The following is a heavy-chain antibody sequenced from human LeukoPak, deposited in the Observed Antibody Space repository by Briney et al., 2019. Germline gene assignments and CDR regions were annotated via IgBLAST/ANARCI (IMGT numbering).Heavy chain of an antibody. J-gene: IGHJ4*02. D-gene: IGHD5-24*01. Sequence: ASVNVSCKASGYTFTGYYMHWVRQAPGQGLEWMGWINPNSGGTNYAQKFQGRVTMTRDTSISTAYMELSRLRSDDTAVYYCARWMDGVYYFDCWGQGTPVTVSS. CDR1: GYTFTGYY. V-gene: IGHV1-2*02. CDR2: INPNSGGT. CDR3: ARWMDGVYYFDC.